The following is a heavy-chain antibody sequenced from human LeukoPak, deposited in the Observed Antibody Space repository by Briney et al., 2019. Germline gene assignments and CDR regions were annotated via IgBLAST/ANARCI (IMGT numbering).Heavy chain of an antibody. CDR3: ARDQGYQLLYGNYYYYGMDV. CDR2: MNPNSGNT. Sequence: ASVKVSCKASGYTFTSYDINWVRQATGQGLEWMGWMNPNSGNTGYAQKFQGRVTMTRNTSISTAYMELSSLRSEDTAVYYCARDQGYQLLYGNYYYYGMDVWGQGTRVTVSS. D-gene: IGHD2-2*02. J-gene: IGHJ6*02. V-gene: IGHV1-8*01. CDR1: GYTFTSYD.